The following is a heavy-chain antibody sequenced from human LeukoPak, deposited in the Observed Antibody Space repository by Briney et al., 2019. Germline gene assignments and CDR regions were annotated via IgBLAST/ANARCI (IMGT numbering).Heavy chain of an antibody. CDR2: IIAIFGTA. D-gene: IGHD2-15*01. CDR3: ARDSPYCSGDSCYLDWFDP. CDR1: GGSFSSYA. Sequence: SVKVSCKASGGSFSSYAISWVRQAPGQGLEWMGGIIAIFGTANYAQKFQGRVTITTDESTSTAYMELSSLRSEDTAVYYCARDSPYCSGDSCYLDWFDPWGQGTLVTVYS. V-gene: IGHV1-69*05. J-gene: IGHJ5*02.